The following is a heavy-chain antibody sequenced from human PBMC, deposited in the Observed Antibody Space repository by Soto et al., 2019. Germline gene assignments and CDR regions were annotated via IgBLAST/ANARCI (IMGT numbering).Heavy chain of an antibody. CDR2: ICHIGII. D-gene: IGHD6-19*01. CDR1: GGSVSANGYS. Sequence: QVQLQESGPGLLKPSETLSLTCTVSGGSVSANGYSWNWIRLPPGKGLQWVVHICHIGIIQYSPSFKRRALISLDKPKNHLSLRVSSVTVADPAVYYCVRGSLYNFDSSGTELWFDPWGQGALVTVSS. V-gene: IGHV4-61*08. CDR3: VRGSLYNFDSSGTELWFDP. J-gene: IGHJ5*02.